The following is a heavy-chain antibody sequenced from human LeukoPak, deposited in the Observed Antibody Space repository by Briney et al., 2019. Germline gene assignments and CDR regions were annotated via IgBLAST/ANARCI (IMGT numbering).Heavy chain of an antibody. Sequence: SETLSLTCTVSGGSISSSSYSWTWIRQPPGKGLEWIGSIHYDGNTYYKPSLRSRVTISVDTSNQFSLRLSSATAADTAVYYCARRLNDGYSYGCFDYWGQGTLVTVSS. D-gene: IGHD5-18*01. J-gene: IGHJ4*02. CDR2: IHYDGNT. CDR1: GGSISSSSYS. CDR3: ARRLNDGYSYGCFDY. V-gene: IGHV4-39*01.